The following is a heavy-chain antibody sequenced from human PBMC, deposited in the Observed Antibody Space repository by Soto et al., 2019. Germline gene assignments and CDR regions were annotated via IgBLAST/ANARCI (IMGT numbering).Heavy chain of an antibody. CDR1: GGSVSSGSYY. CDR3: ARVASLGYYDSSGFDY. V-gene: IGHV4-61*01. J-gene: IGHJ4*02. Sequence: KASETLSLTCTVSGGSVSSGSYYWSWIRQPPGKGLEWIGYIYYSGSTNYNPSLKSRVTISVDTSKNQFSLKLSSVTGADTAVYYCARVASLGYYDSSGFDYWGQGTLVTVSS. D-gene: IGHD3-22*01. CDR2: IYYSGST.